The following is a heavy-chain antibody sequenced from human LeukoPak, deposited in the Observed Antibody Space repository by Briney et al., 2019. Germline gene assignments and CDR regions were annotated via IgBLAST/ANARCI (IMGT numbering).Heavy chain of an antibody. CDR1: GFTFSSYS. D-gene: IGHD5-18*01. CDR2: ISSSTSTI. Sequence: GGSLRLSCAASGFTFSSYSMNWVRQAPGKGLEWVSYISSSTSTIYYADSVKGRFTISRDNAKNSLYLQMNSLRAEDTAVHYCARGYSYGDYWGQGTLVTVSS. J-gene: IGHJ4*02. V-gene: IGHV3-48*01. CDR3: ARGYSYGDY.